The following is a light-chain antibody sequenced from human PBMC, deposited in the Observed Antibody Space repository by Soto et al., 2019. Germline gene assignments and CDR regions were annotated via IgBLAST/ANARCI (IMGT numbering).Light chain of an antibody. CDR1: QSVGKSY. Sequence: EIVLTQSPATLSLSPGERATLSCIASQSVGKSYLAWYQQKPGQAPRLLIYDDSNRATGIPDRFSGSGSGTEFTLTISSLQSEDFGVYYCQQYNNWWTFGQGTKWIS. CDR3: QQYNNWWT. J-gene: IGKJ1*01. V-gene: IGKV3D-15*01. CDR2: DDS.